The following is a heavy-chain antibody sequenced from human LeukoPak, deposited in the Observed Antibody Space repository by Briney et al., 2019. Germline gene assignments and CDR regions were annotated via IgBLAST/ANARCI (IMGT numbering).Heavy chain of an antibody. CDR3: ARVGSGGRYFDWLRYYGMDV. CDR2: IYPGDSDT. Sequence: GESLKISCKGSGYSFTSYWIGWVRQMPGKGLEWMGIIYPGDSDTRYGPSFQGQVTISADKSISTAYLQWSSLKASDTAMYYCARVGSGGRYFDWLRYYGMDVWGQGTTVTVSS. D-gene: IGHD3-9*01. V-gene: IGHV5-51*01. CDR1: GYSFTSYW. J-gene: IGHJ6*02.